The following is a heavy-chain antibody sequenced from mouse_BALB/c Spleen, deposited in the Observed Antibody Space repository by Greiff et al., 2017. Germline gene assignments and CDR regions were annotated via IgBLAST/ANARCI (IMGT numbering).Heavy chain of an antibody. CDR2: ISSGGSYT. CDR1: GFTFSSYT. J-gene: IGHJ2*01. CDR3: TRVRFITTAAFDY. V-gene: IGHV5-6-4*01. Sequence: EVQLVESGGGLVKPGGSLKLSCAASGFTFSSYTMSWVRQTPEKRLEWVATISSGGSYTYYPDSVKGRFTISRDNAKNTLYLQMSSLKSEDTAMYYCTRVRFITTAAFDYWGQGTTLTVSS. D-gene: IGHD1-2*01.